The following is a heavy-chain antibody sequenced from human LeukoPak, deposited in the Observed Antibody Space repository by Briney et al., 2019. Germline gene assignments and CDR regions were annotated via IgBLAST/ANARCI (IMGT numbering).Heavy chain of an antibody. CDR3: ARDAVMGY. Sequence: GGSLRLSCAVSGFTLSSNDMNWVRQAPGKGLEWVSLIYNGGGTTYYADSVQGRFTISRDNSKNTHYLQMNSLRAEDTALYYCARDAVMGYWGQGTLVTVSS. CDR1: GFTLSSND. CDR2: IYNGGGTT. V-gene: IGHV3-53*01. J-gene: IGHJ4*02. D-gene: IGHD3-16*01.